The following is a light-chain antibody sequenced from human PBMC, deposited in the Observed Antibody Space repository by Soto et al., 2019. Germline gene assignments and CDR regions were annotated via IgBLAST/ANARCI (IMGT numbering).Light chain of an antibody. J-gene: IGLJ3*02. CDR3: AAWDDNLDGWV. Sequence: QSVLTQPPSACGTPGQRFTISCSGSASNIGENAVTWYQQLPGTAPQVVIYNDNQGPSGVPDRFSGSKSGTSASLAISGLQSEDEADYYCAAWDDNLDGWVFGGGTKVTVL. CDR2: NDN. CDR1: ASNIGENA. V-gene: IGLV1-44*01.